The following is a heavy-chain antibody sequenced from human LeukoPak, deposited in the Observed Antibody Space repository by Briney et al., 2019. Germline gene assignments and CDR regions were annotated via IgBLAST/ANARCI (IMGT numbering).Heavy chain of an antibody. V-gene: IGHV3-23*01. Sequence: GSLRLSCAASGFTFSSYGMSWVRQAPGKGLEWVSAISGSGGSTYYADSVKGRFTISRDNSKTTLYLQMNSLRAEDTAVYYCAKPYYGSGSYYVNWGQGTLVTVSS. D-gene: IGHD3-10*01. CDR3: AKPYYGSGSYYVN. J-gene: IGHJ4*02. CDR2: ISGSGGST. CDR1: GFTFSSYG.